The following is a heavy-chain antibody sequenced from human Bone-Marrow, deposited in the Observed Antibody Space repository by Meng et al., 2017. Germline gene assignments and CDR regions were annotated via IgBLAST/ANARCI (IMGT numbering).Heavy chain of an antibody. CDR1: GGIFSSYV. D-gene: IGHD2-2*01. CDR3: ARKAVNCISTSCYSLDY. J-gene: IGHJ4*02. V-gene: IGHV1-69*05. Sequence: SVKVSCKASGGIFSSYVIGWVRQAPGQGLEWMGGINAVFGTINYAQKFQGRVTITTDESTSTAYMELTRLTSEDTAVYYCARKAVNCISTSCYSLDYWGQGTLVTVSS. CDR2: INAVFGTI.